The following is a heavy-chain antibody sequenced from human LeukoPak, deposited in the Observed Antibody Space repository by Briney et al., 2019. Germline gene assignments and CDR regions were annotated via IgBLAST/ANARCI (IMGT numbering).Heavy chain of an antibody. V-gene: IGHV3-21*01. Sequence: PGGSLRLSCAASGFTFSSYSMNWVRQAPGKGLEWVSSISSSSSYIYYADSVKGRFTISRDNVKNSLYLQMNSLRAEDTAVYYCAKEGGGDSRYYFDYWGQGTLVTVSS. CDR3: AKEGGGDSRYYFDY. CDR1: GFTFSSYS. J-gene: IGHJ4*02. D-gene: IGHD2-21*02. CDR2: ISSSSSYI.